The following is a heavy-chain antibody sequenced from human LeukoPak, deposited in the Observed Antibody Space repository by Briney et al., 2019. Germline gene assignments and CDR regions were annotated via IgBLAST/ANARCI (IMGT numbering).Heavy chain of an antibody. D-gene: IGHD3-10*01. CDR2: IWYDGSNK. V-gene: IGHV3-33*08. J-gene: IGHJ4*02. CDR1: GFTFSSYG. CDR3: ARERYSAWMVRAVTPLDY. Sequence: GGSLRLSCAASGFTFSSYGMHWVRQAPGKGLEWVAVIWYDGSNKYYADSVKGRFTISRDNSKNTLYLQMNSLRAEDTAVYYCARERYSAWMVRAVTPLDYWGQGTLVTVSS.